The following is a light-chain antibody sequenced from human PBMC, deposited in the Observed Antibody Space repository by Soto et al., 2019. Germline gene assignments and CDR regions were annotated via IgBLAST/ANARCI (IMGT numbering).Light chain of an antibody. Sequence: FMLTQPHSVSESPGKTVIISCTRSSGSIASNYVQWYQQRPGSSPTTVIYEDNQRPSGVPDRFSGSIDSSSNSASLTISGLETEDEADYFCQSYDATNQVFGRGTKLTVL. J-gene: IGLJ3*02. V-gene: IGLV6-57*01. CDR3: QSYDATNQV. CDR2: EDN. CDR1: SGSIASNY.